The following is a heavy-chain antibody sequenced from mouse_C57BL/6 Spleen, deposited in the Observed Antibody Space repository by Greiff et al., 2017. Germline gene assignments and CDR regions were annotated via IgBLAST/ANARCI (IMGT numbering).Heavy chain of an antibody. CDR1: GFTFSDYY. V-gene: IGHV5-12*01. CDR2: ISNGGGST. Sequence: EVQLMESGGGLVQPGGSLKLSCAASGFTFSDYYMYWVRQTPEKRLEWVAYISNGGGSTYYPDTVKGRFTISRDNAKNTLYLQMSRLKSEDTAMYYCARHGAYWGQGTLVTVSA. CDR3: ARHGAY. J-gene: IGHJ3*01.